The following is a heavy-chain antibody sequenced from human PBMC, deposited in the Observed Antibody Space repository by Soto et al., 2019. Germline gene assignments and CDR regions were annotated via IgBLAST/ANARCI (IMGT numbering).Heavy chain of an antibody. Sequence: ASVKGSCKASGGTFSSYAISWVRQAPGQGLEWMGGIIPIFGTANYAQKFQGRVTITADESTSTAYMELSSLRSEDTAVYYCAMGISGYYYYGMDVWGQGTTVTVSS. V-gene: IGHV1-69*13. CDR2: IIPIFGTA. J-gene: IGHJ6*02. D-gene: IGHD3-10*01. CDR3: AMGISGYYYYGMDV. CDR1: GGTFSSYA.